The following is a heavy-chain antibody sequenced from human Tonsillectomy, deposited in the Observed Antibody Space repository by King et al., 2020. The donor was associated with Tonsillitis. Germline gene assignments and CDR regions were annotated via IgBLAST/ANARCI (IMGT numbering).Heavy chain of an antibody. V-gene: IGHV1-2*02. CDR1: GYTFTGYY. CDR3: ARESIDYDILTGPDY. D-gene: IGHD3-9*01. J-gene: IGHJ4*02. Sequence: VQLVESGAEVKKPGASVKVSCKASGYTFTGYYMHWVRQAPGQGLEWMGWINPNSGGTNYAQKFQGRVTMTRDTSISTAYMELSRLRSDDTAVYYCARESIDYDILTGPDYWGQGTLVTVSS. CDR2: INPNSGGT.